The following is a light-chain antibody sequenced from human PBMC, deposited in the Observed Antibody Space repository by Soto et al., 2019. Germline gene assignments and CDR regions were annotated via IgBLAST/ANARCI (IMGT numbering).Light chain of an antibody. J-gene: IGKJ2*01. Sequence: DIQMTQSPSTLSASVGDRVIITCRASQSVSSWLAWYQQKPGKAPKLLIYDASSLLAAVPSRFTGSGSGTEFTLTIKSLQHDDLATYYCLQYSRSPYTFGQGTKLEIK. CDR3: LQYSRSPYT. CDR1: QSVSSW. CDR2: DAS. V-gene: IGKV1-5*01.